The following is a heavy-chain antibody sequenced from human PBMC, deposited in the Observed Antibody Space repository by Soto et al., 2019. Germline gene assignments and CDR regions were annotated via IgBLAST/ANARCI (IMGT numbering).Heavy chain of an antibody. Sequence: QVQLVESGGGVVQPGRSLRLSCAASGFTFSSYGTHWVRQAPGKGLEWVAVIWYDGSNKYYADSVKGRFTISRDNSKNTLYLQMNSLRAEATAVYYCARDCAGYSSGWYQRGGFDYWGQGTLVTVSS. D-gene: IGHD6-19*01. CDR1: GFTFSSYG. V-gene: IGHV3-33*01. CDR2: IWYDGSNK. CDR3: ARDCAGYSSGWYQRGGFDY. J-gene: IGHJ4*02.